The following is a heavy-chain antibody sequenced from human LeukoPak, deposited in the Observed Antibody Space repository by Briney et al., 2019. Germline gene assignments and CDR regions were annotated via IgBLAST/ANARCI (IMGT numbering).Heavy chain of an antibody. CDR2: IYYSGST. CDR3: ARHPFATPFDY. D-gene: IGHD2-15*01. Sequence: SETLSLTCTVSGGSISSGGYYWSWIRRHPGKGLEWIGYIYYSGSTYYNPSLKSRVTMSLDTSKNQLSLRLSSVTAADTAVYYCARHPFATPFDYWGRGTLVTVSS. V-gene: IGHV4-31*03. J-gene: IGHJ4*02. CDR1: GGSISSGGYY.